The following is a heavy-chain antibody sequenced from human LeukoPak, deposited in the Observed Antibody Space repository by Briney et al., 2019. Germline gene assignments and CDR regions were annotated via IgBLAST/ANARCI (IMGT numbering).Heavy chain of an antibody. CDR2: ISSNGGST. D-gene: IGHD1-20*01. J-gene: IGHJ6*03. V-gene: IGHV3-64*01. Sequence: PGGSLRLSCAASGFTFSSYAMHWVRQAPGKGLEYVSAISSNGGSTYYANSVKSRFTISRDNSKNTLYLQMGSLRAEDMAVYYCARVLTFPRGYNWNDVGNYYYMDVWGKGTTVTISS. CDR1: GFTFSSYA. CDR3: ARVLTFPRGYNWNDVGNYYYMDV.